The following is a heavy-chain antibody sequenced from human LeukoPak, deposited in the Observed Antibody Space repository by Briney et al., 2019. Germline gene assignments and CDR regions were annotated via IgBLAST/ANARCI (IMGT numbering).Heavy chain of an antibody. CDR3: ARGTSSGYYFDY. D-gene: IGHD3-22*01. Sequence: GALRLSCAASGFTFRSYAMHWVRQAPGKGLEWVAVISYDGSNKYYADSVKGRFTISRDNSKNTLYLQMNSLRAEDTAVYYCARGTSSGYYFDYWGQGTLVTVSS. CDR2: ISYDGSNK. V-gene: IGHV3-30*04. CDR1: GFTFRSYA. J-gene: IGHJ4*02.